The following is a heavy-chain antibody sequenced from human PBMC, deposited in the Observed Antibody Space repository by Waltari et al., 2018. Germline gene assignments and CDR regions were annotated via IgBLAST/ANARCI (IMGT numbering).Heavy chain of an antibody. Sequence: EVQLLESGGGLVQPGGSLRLSCAASGFTFSSYAMSWVRQAPGKGLEWVGFIRSKAYGGTTEYAASVKGRFTISRDDSKSIAYLQMNSLKTEDTAVYYCTRALQVAAAARYWGQGTLVTVSS. V-gene: IGHV3-49*04. CDR2: IRSKAYGGTT. CDR1: GFTFSSYA. CDR3: TRALQVAAAARY. D-gene: IGHD6-13*01. J-gene: IGHJ4*02.